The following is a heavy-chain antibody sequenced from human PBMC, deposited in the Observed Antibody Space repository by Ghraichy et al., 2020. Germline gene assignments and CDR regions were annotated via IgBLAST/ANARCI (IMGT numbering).Heavy chain of an antibody. Sequence: SQTLSLTCTVSGGSISSSSYYWGWIRPPPGKGLEWIGSIYYSGSTYYNPSLKSRVTISVDTSKNQFSLKLISVTDADTAVYYCASSPAYDYCGMDVWGQGTTVTVSS. CDR2: IYYSGST. J-gene: IGHJ6*02. CDR3: ASSPAYDYCGMDV. CDR1: GGSISSSSYY. V-gene: IGHV4-39*01.